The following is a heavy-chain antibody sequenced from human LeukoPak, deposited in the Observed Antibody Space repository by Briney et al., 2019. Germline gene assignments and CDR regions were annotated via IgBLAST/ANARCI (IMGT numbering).Heavy chain of an antibody. J-gene: IGHJ4*02. V-gene: IGHV3-48*02. D-gene: IGHD2-8*02. CDR1: GFTFSSYS. CDR3: ARCRRTTGVDY. Sequence: PGGSLRLSCAASGFTFSSYSMNWVRQAPGKGLEWVSYISSSSGTIYYADSVKGRFTISRDNAKNSLYLQMNSLRDKDTAVYYCARCRRTTGVDYWGQGTLVTVSS. CDR2: ISSSSGTI.